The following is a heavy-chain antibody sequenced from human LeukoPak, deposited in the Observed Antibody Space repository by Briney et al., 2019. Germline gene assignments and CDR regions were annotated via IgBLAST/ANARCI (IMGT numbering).Heavy chain of an antibody. CDR3: ARARDSGTYYTDY. D-gene: IGHD3-10*01. J-gene: IGHJ4*02. Sequence: SGGSLRLSCAASGFTFSSYELNWVRQAPGKGLEWVSYITSSGTSIYYADSVKGRFTISRDNAKNSLYLQMNSLRAEDTAVYYCARARDSGTYYTDYWGQGTLVTVPS. CDR1: GFTFSSYE. CDR2: ITSSGTSI. V-gene: IGHV3-48*03.